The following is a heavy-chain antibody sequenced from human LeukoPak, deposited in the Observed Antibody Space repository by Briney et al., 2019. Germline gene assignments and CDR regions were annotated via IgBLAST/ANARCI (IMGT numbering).Heavy chain of an antibody. CDR2: INHSGST. J-gene: IGHJ3*02. CDR3: IAIVPDDAFDI. D-gene: IGHD3-22*01. CDR1: GGSFSGYY. Sequence: SETLSLTCAVYGGSFSGYYWSWIRQPPGKGLEWIGEINHSGSTNYNPSLKSRVTISVNPPKNQLSLKLSSVTAADTALYFCIAIVPDDAFDIWGQGTMVTVSS. V-gene: IGHV4-34*01.